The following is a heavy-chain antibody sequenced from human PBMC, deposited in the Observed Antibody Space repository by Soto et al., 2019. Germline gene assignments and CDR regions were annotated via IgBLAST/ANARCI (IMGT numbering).Heavy chain of an antibody. CDR1: GGSISSGGYY. V-gene: IGHV4-31*03. Sequence: QVQLQESGPGLVKPSQTLSLTCTVSGGSISSGGYYWSWIRQHPGKGLEWIGYIYYSGRTYYNPSLKSRGTISVDTSKNQFSLKLSSRTAADKAVYYCARVGATEQEATAEDYEVGYFQHWGQGTLVTVSS. D-gene: IGHD4-17*01. CDR2: IYYSGRT. J-gene: IGHJ1*01. CDR3: ARVGATEQEATAEDYEVGYFQH.